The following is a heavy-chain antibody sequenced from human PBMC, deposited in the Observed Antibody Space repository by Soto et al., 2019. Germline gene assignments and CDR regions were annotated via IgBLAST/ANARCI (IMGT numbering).Heavy chain of an antibody. CDR2: IKADGSEK. CDR3: VGLSILVSGGGRGAFSEA. CDR1: GFTFSNYW. J-gene: IGHJ5*02. Sequence: GGSLRLSCAASGFTFSNYWMSCVRQVPWKGLAWVSNIKADGSEKYYVDSVKGRFTISRDHAKNSVHLQMNSLRDEDTAVYYCVGLSILVSGGGRGAFSEASAQGTAVTVSS. D-gene: IGHD6-19*01. V-gene: IGHV3-7*03.